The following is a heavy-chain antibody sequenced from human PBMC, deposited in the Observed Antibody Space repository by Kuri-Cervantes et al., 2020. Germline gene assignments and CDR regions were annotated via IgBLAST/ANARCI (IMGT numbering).Heavy chain of an antibody. V-gene: IGHV4-4*07. D-gene: IGHD6-19*01. Sequence: SETLSLTCTVSGGSISSYYWSWIRQPAGKGLEWIGRIYTSGSTNYNPSLKSRVTISVDTSKNQFSLKLSSVTAADTAVYYCASGRAEWLVPAMVRKRRNYWGQGTLVTVSS. CDR2: IYTSGST. CDR3: ASGRAEWLVPAMVRKRRNY. CDR1: GGSISSYY. J-gene: IGHJ4*02.